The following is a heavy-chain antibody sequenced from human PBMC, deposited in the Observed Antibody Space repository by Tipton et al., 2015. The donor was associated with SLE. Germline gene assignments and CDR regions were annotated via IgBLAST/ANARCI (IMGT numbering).Heavy chain of an antibody. D-gene: IGHD2-2*01. CDR3: ARDLYCSSRTCYWFDP. J-gene: IGHJ5*02. CDR2: INQFRST. CDR1: GGSFSGYS. Sequence: TLSLTCAVYGGSFSGYSWTWIRQAPRKGLEWIGEINQFRSTNYNPSLESRLTMSVDTSKNQFPLELSSVTAADTAVYYCARDLYCSSRTCYWFDPWGQGALVTVSS. V-gene: IGHV4-34*01.